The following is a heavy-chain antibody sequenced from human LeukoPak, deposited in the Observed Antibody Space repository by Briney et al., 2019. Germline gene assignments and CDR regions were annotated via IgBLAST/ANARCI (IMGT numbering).Heavy chain of an antibody. V-gene: IGHV3-23*01. CDR1: GFTFSSYA. Sequence: PGGSLRLSCAASGFTFSSYAMSWVRQAPGKGLGWVSAISGSGSSTYYADSVKGRFTISRDNSKNTLYLQMNSLRAEDTAVYYCAKCFWSGYYTGYYFDYWGRGTLVTVSS. CDR2: ISGSGSST. CDR3: AKCFWSGYYTGYYFDY. D-gene: IGHD3-3*01. J-gene: IGHJ4*02.